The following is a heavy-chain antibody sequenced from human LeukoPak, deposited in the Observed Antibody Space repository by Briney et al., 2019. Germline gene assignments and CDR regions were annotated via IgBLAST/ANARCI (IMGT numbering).Heavy chain of an antibody. CDR3: ASSRSTPLYYYGMDV. V-gene: IGHV3-48*03. CDR1: GFTFSSFE. Sequence: GGSLRLSCEASGFTFSSFEMNWVRQAPGKGLEWVSYISSSGTTIYYADSVKGRFTISRHNAKNSLFLQMNSLRAEDTAIYYCASSRSTPLYYYGMDVWGQGTTVTVSS. D-gene: IGHD5/OR15-5a*01. CDR2: ISSSGTTI. J-gene: IGHJ6*02.